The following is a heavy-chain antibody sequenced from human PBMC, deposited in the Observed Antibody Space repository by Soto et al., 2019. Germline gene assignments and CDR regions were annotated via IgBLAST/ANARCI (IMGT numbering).Heavy chain of an antibody. J-gene: IGHJ6*02. CDR2: IYYSGST. V-gene: IGHV4-31*03. CDR1: GGSINSGGYY. D-gene: IGHD3-16*01. CDR3: ASLEEGGGERTDNYYGMDV. Sequence: QVQLQESGPGLVKPSQTLSLTCTVSGGSINSGGYYWSWIRQPPGKGLEWIGYIYYSGSTYYNPSLKSRVTISVATSKNQFSLKLSSVTAADTAVYYCASLEEGGGERTDNYYGMDVWGQGTTVTVSS.